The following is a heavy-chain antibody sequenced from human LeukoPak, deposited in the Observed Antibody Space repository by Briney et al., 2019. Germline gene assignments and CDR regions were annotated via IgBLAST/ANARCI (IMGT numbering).Heavy chain of an antibody. CDR1: GFTLSSYE. CDR2: ILNSGTTT. Sequence: GGSLRLSCAASGFTLSSYEMNWVRQAPGKGLEWVSYILNSGTTTYYADSVKGRFTISRDNAKKSLYLQMNSLRAEDTGVYYCARDPPDYWGQGILVTVSS. V-gene: IGHV3-48*03. J-gene: IGHJ4*02. CDR3: ARDPPDY.